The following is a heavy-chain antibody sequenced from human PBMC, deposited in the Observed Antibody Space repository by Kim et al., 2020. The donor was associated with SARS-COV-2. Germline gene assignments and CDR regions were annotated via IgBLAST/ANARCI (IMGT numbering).Heavy chain of an antibody. V-gene: IGHV3-43*01. CDR1: GFIFDDCT. CDR2: INWDGYST. D-gene: IGHD3-22*01. Sequence: GGSLRLSCAASGFIFDDCTMHWVRQAPGKGLEWVSLINWDGYSTYYADSVKGRFTISRDNSKSSLYLQMNRLRTEDTAFYYCVKSRGWEVKGGPFDYWGQGTLVTVSP. J-gene: IGHJ4*02. CDR3: VKSRGWEVKGGPFDY.